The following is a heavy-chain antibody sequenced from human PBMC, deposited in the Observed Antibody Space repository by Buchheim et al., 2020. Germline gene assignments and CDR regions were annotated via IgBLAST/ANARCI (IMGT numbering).Heavy chain of an antibody. CDR3: ARDSVSSDFWSGYLR. J-gene: IGHJ4*02. Sequence: EVQLVESGGGFVQPGGSLRLSCAASGFTFSTYWMSWVRQAPGKGLEWVANIKQDGTEKYYVDSVKGRFTISRDNAKNSLYLQMSSLRAEDTAVYYCARDSVSSDFWSGYLRWGQGTL. D-gene: IGHD3-3*01. CDR2: IKQDGTEK. CDR1: GFTFSTYW. V-gene: IGHV3-7*01.